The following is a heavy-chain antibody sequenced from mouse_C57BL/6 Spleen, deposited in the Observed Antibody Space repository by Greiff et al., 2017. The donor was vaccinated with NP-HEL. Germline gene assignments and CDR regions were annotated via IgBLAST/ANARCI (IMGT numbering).Heavy chain of an antibody. CDR2: IDPSDSST. V-gene: IGHV1-69*01. J-gene: IGHJ4*01. CDR1: GYTFTSYW. Sequence: VQLQQPGAELVMPGASVKLSCKASGYTFTSYWMHWVKQRPGQGLEWIGEIDPSDSSTNYNQKFKGKSTLTVDKSSSTAYMQLSSLTSEDSAVYYCARVRGSPYAMDYWGQGTSVTVSS. CDR3: ARVRGSPYAMDY.